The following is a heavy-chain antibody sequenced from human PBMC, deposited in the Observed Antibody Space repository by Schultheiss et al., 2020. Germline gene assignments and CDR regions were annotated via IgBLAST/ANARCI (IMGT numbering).Heavy chain of an antibody. J-gene: IGHJ4*02. CDR3: ARDLNGYSSTPLGY. Sequence: GGSLRLSCAASGFTFSSYWMSWVRQAPGKGLEWVANIKQDGSEKYYVDSVKGRFTISRDNAKNTLYLQMNSLRAEDTAVYYCARDLNGYSSTPLGYWGQGTLVTVSS. V-gene: IGHV3-7*01. CDR2: IKQDGSEK. D-gene: IGHD5-12*01. CDR1: GFTFSSYW.